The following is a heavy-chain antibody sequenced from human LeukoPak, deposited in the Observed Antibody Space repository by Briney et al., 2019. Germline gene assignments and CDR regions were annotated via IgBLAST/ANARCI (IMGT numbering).Heavy chain of an antibody. CDR2: IKQDGSEK. Sequence: PGGSLRLSCAASGFTFSSYWMSWVRQAPGKGREWVANIKQDGSEKYYVDSVKGRFTISRDNAKNSLYLQMNSLRAEDTAVYYCARDSFRYGSGSYFDYWGQGTLVTVSS. V-gene: IGHV3-7*01. CDR1: GFTFSSYW. CDR3: ARDSFRYGSGSYFDY. J-gene: IGHJ4*02. D-gene: IGHD3-10*01.